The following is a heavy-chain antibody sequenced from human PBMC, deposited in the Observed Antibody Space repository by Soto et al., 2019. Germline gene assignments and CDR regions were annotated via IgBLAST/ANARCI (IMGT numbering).Heavy chain of an antibody. Sequence: EVQLVESGGGLVQPGGSLRLSCAASGFTSNSYSMNWVRQAPWKGLEWVSYISSSSSTIYYADSVKGRFTISRDNAKNSLYLQMNSLRDEDTAVYYCARAGYYGSGILLWGQGTLVTVSA. V-gene: IGHV3-48*02. CDR1: GFTSNSYS. J-gene: IGHJ4*02. CDR3: ARAGYYGSGILL. CDR2: ISSSSSTI. D-gene: IGHD3-10*01.